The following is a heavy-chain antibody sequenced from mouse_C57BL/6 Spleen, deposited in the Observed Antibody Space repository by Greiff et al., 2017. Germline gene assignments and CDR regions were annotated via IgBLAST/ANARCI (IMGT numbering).Heavy chain of an antibody. J-gene: IGHJ4*01. CDR2: IYPGDGDT. CDR3: ARPLTTGAMDY. D-gene: IGHD2-12*01. Sequence: VQLQESGAELVKPGASVKISCKASGYAFSSYWMNWVKQRPGKGLEWIGQIYPGDGDTNYNGKFKGKATLTADKSSSTAYMQLSSLTSEGSAVYFCARPLTTGAMDYWGQGTSVTVSS. V-gene: IGHV1-80*01. CDR1: GYAFSSYW.